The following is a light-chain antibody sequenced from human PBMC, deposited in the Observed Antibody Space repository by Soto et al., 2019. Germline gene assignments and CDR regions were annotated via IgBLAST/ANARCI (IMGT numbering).Light chain of an antibody. CDR1: NIGVKS. J-gene: IGLJ3*02. CDR3: QVWDTYVDHAV. CDR2: DDS. V-gene: IGLV3-21*02. Sequence: SYELTQPPSVSVAPGQTAKITCGGENIGVKSVNWYLQKPGQAPVLVVYDDSDRPSGIPERFSGSNSNDGATLTISRVEAGDEADYYCQVWDTYVDHAVFGGGTKLTVL.